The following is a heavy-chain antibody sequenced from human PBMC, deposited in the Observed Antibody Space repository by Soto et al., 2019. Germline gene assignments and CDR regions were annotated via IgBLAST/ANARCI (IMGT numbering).Heavy chain of an antibody. CDR2: INSDGSTT. V-gene: IGHV3-74*01. D-gene: IGHD1-26*01. CDR3: ATVGTGSYNWLDP. J-gene: IGHJ5*02. CDR1: GFTFSTYW. Sequence: EVQLVESGGGLVQPGGSLGLSCAASGFTFSTYWMHWVRQAPGKGLVWVSRINSDGSTTTYADSVKGRFTISRDNAKNTLYLQMNSLRAEDTAVYFCATVGTGSYNWLDPWGQGTLVTVSS.